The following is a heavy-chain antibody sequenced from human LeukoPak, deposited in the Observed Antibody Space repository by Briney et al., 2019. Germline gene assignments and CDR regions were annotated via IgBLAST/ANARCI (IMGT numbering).Heavy chain of an antibody. CDR1: GGTFSSYA. CDR3: ARGAKYSSSSYHLPRLEYFQH. V-gene: IGHV1-69*05. CDR2: IIPIFGTA. J-gene: IGHJ1*01. Sequence: GASVKVSCKASGGTFSSYAISWVRQAPGQGLEWMGGIIPIFGTANYAQKFQGRVTITTDESTSTAYMELSSLRSEDTAVYYCARGAKYSSSSYHLPRLEYFQHWGQGTLVTVSS. D-gene: IGHD6-6*01.